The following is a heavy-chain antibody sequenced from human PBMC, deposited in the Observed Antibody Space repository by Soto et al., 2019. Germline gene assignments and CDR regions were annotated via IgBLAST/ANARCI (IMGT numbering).Heavy chain of an antibody. CDR1: GFTFSNYA. V-gene: IGHV3-23*01. J-gene: IGHJ4*02. CDR3: ATIETSGNFDS. Sequence: EVQLLESGGGLLQPGGSLRLSCAASGFTFSNYAMIWVRQAPGKGLEWVSAISDNGGITYYADSVNGRFTMSRDNSKNPLFLQLTSLRAADTAVYYCATIETSGNFDSWGQGTLVTVSS. CDR2: ISDNGGIT. D-gene: IGHD3-10*01.